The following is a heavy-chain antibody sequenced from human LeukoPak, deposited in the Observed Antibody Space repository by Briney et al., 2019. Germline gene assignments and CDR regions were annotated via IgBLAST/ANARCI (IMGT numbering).Heavy chain of an antibody. CDR3: ARETSVTYYMDV. J-gene: IGHJ6*03. Sequence: PGGSLRLSCAASGFTFSSYAMSWVRQAPGKGLEWVSAISGSGGSTYYADSVKGRFTISRDNSKNTLYLQKNSLRAEDTAVYYCARETSVTYYMDVWGKGTTVTVSS. CDR2: ISGSGGST. V-gene: IGHV3-23*01. D-gene: IGHD1-1*01. CDR1: GFTFSSYA.